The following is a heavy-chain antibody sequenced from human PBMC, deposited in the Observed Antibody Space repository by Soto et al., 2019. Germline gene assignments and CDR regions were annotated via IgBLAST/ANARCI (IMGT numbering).Heavy chain of an antibody. D-gene: IGHD3-22*01. V-gene: IGHV3-48*02. CDR1: GFTFSSYS. CDR2: ISSSSSTI. J-gene: IGHJ1*01. Sequence: GGSLRLSCAASGFTFSSYSMNWVRQAPGKGLEWVSYISSSSSTIYYADSVKGRFTISRDNAKNSLYLQMNSLRDEDTAVYYCASRGYYGSSGYKYFQHWGQGTLVTVSS. CDR3: ASRGYYGSSGYKYFQH.